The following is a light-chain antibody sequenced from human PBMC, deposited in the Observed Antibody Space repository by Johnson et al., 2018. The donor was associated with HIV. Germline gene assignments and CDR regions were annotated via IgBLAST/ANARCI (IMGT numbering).Light chain of an antibody. CDR2: ENN. CDR3: FPGDTGARTYI. J-gene: IGLJ1*01. CDR1: ISHLVNYA. Sequence: QSVLTQPPSVSAPPGQKVTISCSGGISHLVNYAESWCHRLPGTAPKLLFYENNIRPSGIPERFSGSQSGSSATLGITGRWPEYEGDYHCFPGDTGARTYIFGSGTKVTVL. V-gene: IGLV1-41*01.